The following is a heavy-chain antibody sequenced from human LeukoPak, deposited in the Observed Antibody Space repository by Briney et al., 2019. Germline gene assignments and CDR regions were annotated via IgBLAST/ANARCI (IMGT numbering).Heavy chain of an antibody. J-gene: IGHJ4*02. V-gene: IGHV1-18*01. CDR3: ARDGTYYYDSSGYPFDY. CDR1: GYTFTSYG. CDR2: ISAYNGNT. Sequence: ASVKVSGKASGYTFTSYGISWVRQAPGQGRDGMGWISAYNGNTNYAQKLQGRVNMTTDTSTSTAYMELRSLRSDDTAVYYCARDGTYYYDSSGYPFDYWGQGTLVTVSS. D-gene: IGHD3-22*01.